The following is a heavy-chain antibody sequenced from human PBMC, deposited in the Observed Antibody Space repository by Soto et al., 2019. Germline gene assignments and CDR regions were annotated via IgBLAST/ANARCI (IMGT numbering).Heavy chain of an antibody. D-gene: IGHD2-2*01. V-gene: IGHV3-74*01. CDR2: IHSDGTTT. CDR1: GLTLSWYW. CDR3: ARVAGDCSGSSCELYGMDV. J-gene: IGHJ6*02. Sequence: EVQLVESGGGLVQPGGSLRLSCAASGLTLSWYWMHWVRQAPGKGLVWVSRIHSDGTTTTYADSVKGRFTISRDNAKNTLYLQMNSLRAEDTAVYYCARVAGDCSGSSCELYGMDVWGQGTTVTVSS.